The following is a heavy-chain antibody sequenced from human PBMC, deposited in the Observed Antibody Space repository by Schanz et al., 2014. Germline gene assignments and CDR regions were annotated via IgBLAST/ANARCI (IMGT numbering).Heavy chain of an antibody. CDR2: ISAYNGNT. J-gene: IGHJ4*02. CDR3: ARDAADCYEMLTEEDY. V-gene: IGHV1-18*01. CDR1: GYTFTSYG. D-gene: IGHD3-9*01. Sequence: QVQLVQSGAEVKKPGASVKVSCKASGYTFTSYGISWVRQAPEQGLEWMGWISAYNGNTKYPQKLQGRVTMTTDTTTSTAYMELRRLRSDDTAVYSGARDAADCYEMLTEEDYWGQGTLVTVSS.